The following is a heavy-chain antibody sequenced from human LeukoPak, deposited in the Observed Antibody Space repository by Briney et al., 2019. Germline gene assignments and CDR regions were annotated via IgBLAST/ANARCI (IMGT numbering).Heavy chain of an antibody. CDR3: ASRVGATRSIDY. CDR2: ISYRGST. Sequence: PSETLSLTCTVSGGSVSSSDSHWSWIRQSPGKGLEWIGYISYRGSTSYNPSLRSRLTISIDTSQNQFSLKLTSVTAAGTAVYYCASRVGATRSIDYWGQGTLVTVSS. CDR1: GGSVSSSDSH. V-gene: IGHV4-30-4*01. D-gene: IGHD1-26*01. J-gene: IGHJ4*02.